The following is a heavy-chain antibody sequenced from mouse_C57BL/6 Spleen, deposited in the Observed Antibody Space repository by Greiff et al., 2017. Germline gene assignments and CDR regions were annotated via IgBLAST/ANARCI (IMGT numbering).Heavy chain of an antibody. J-gene: IGHJ4*01. Sequence: QVQLQQPGAELVKPGASVKLSCKASGYTFTSSWMHWVKQRPGQGLEWIGMIHPNSGSTNYNEKFKSKATLTVDKSSSTAYMQLSSLTSEDSAVYYCAREGGYYGIYAMDYWGQGASVTVSS. CDR1: GYTFTSSW. CDR3: AREGGYYGIYAMDY. CDR2: IHPNSGST. V-gene: IGHV1-64*01. D-gene: IGHD1-1*01.